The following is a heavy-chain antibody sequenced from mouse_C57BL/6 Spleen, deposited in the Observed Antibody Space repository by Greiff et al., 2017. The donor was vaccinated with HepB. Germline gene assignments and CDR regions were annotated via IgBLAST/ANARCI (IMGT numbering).Heavy chain of an antibody. CDR3: ARDAYSTPFAY. CDR1: GFTFSDFY. D-gene: IGHD2-5*01. CDR2: SRNKANDYTT. V-gene: IGHV7-1*01. J-gene: IGHJ3*01. Sequence: EVKLMDSGGGLVQSGRSLRLSCATSGFTFSDFYMEWVRQAPGKGLEWIAASRNKANDYTTEYSASVKDRFIVSRDTSQSILYLQMNALRAEDTAIYYCARDAYSTPFAYWGQGTLVTVSA.